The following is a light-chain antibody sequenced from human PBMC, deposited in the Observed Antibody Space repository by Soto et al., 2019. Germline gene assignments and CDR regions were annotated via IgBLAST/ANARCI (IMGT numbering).Light chain of an antibody. J-gene: IGLJ1*01. V-gene: IGLV1-51*01. CDR2: DNN. CDR3: GTWDSSLSASYV. Sequence: QSVLTQPHSVSAAPGPKVTISCSGSSSNIGNNYVSWYQQLPGTAPKLLIYDNNKRPSGIPDRFSGSKSGTSATLGITGLQTGDEADYYCGTWDSSLSASYVFGTGTKVTVL. CDR1: SSNIGNNY.